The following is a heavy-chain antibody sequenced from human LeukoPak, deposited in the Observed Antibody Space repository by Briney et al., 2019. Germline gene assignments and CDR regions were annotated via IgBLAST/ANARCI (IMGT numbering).Heavy chain of an antibody. CDR3: ARDLKHNWDIVVVL. CDR2: ISYDGSNK. CDR1: GFTFSSYA. D-gene: IGHD2-2*01. Sequence: GGSLRLSCAASGFTFSSYAMHWVRQAPGKGLEWVAVISYDGSNKYYADSVKGRFTISRDNSKNTLYLQMNSLRAEDTAVYYCARDLKHNWDIVVVLRGQGTLVTVSS. J-gene: IGHJ4*02. V-gene: IGHV3-30-3*01.